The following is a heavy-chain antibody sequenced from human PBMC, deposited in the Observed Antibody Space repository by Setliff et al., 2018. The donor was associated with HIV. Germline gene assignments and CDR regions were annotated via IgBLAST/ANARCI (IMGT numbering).Heavy chain of an antibody. CDR3: AKAPSGDSSSWYFEGGYYYYGMDV. CDR1: GFTFSSYG. Sequence: PGGSLRLSCAASGFTFSSYGMHWVRQAPGKGLEWVAVIWYDGSNKYYADSVKGRFTISRDNSKNTLYLQMNSLRAEDTAVYYCAKAPSGDSSSWYFEGGYYYYGMDVWGQGTTVTVSS. D-gene: IGHD6-13*01. V-gene: IGHV3-30*02. CDR2: IWYDGSNK. J-gene: IGHJ6*02.